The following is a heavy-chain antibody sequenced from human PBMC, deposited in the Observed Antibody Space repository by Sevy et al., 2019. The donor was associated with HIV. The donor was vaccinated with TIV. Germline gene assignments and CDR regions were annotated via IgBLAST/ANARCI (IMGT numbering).Heavy chain of an antibody. J-gene: IGHJ4*02. Sequence: GGSLRLSCAASGFSFSSYDMHWVRQAPGKGLEWVAVVWYDGTNKYYADSVKGRFTISRDNSKNTIYLQMNSLRVEDTAVYYCASALEWGFAYWGQGTPVTVSS. CDR1: GFSFSSYD. D-gene: IGHD1-26*01. V-gene: IGHV3-33*08. CDR2: VWYDGTNK. CDR3: ASALEWGFAY.